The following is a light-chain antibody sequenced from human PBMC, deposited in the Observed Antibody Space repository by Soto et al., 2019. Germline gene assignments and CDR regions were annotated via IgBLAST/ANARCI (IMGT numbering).Light chain of an antibody. V-gene: IGKV3-15*01. J-gene: IGKJ4*01. CDR3: QQYNNWPPLT. CDR2: GAS. Sequence: EIVMPKSPATLSVSPGAXAPLSCRGSQSVSRNLAWYQQKPGQAPRLLIYGASTRATGIPARFSGSGSGTEFTLTISSLQSEDFAVYYCQQYNNWPPLTVGGGTKVDIK. CDR1: QSVSRN.